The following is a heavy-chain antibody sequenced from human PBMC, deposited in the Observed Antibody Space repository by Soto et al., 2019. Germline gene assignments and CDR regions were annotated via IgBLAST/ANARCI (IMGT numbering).Heavy chain of an antibody. CDR3: ARDSSGIDY. CDR1: GGSITSYY. V-gene: IGHV4-59*01. Sequence: PSETLSLTCSVYGGSITSYYWSWIRQPPGKGLEWIGYMHYSGSTNYNPSLKSRVTISVDTSKNQFSLKLSSVTAADTAVYYCARDSSGIDYWGQGTLVTVSS. J-gene: IGHJ4*02. D-gene: IGHD6-25*01. CDR2: MHYSGST.